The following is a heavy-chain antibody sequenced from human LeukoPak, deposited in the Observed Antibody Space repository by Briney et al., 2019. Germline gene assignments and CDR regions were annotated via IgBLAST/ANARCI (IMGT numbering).Heavy chain of an antibody. CDR1: GFTFDDYT. D-gene: IGHD3-22*01. Sequence: GGSLRLSCAASGFTFDDYTMHWVRQAPGKSLEWVTLISWDGGSTFYADSVKGRFTISRDNAKNSLYLQMNSLRAEDTAVYYCARDIYYDSSGYYGSVYWGQGTLVTVSS. CDR3: ARDIYYDSSGYYGSVY. V-gene: IGHV3-43*01. CDR2: ISWDGGST. J-gene: IGHJ4*02.